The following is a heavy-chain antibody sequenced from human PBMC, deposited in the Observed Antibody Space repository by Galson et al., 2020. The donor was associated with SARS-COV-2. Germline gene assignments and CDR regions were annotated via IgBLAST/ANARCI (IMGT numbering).Heavy chain of an antibody. CDR3: ARGDMGNDFFDC. CDR1: GFTFSSYW. Sequence: GGSLRLSCAASGFTFSSYWMHWVRQAPGKGLVWVSRIYSEGSSTSYADSVKGRFTISGDNAKNTLYLQMNSLRAEDTAVYYCARGDMGNDFFDCWGQCTLITVSS. CDR2: IYSEGSST. V-gene: IGHV3-74*01. J-gene: IGHJ4*02. D-gene: IGHD3-16*01.